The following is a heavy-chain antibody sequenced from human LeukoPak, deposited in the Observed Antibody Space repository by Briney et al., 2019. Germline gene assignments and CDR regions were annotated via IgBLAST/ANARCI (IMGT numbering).Heavy chain of an antibody. J-gene: IGHJ6*03. CDR1: GGTFSSYA. CDR2: IIPILGIA. CDR3: ARGHYYDSSGYLPPPYYYYYYMDV. Sequence: ASVKVSCKASGGTFSSYAISWVRQAPGQGLEWMGRIIPILGIANYAQKFQGRVTITADKSTSTAYMELSSLRSEDTAVYYCARGHYYDSSGYLPPPYYYYYYMDVWGKGTTVTVSS. V-gene: IGHV1-69*04. D-gene: IGHD3-22*01.